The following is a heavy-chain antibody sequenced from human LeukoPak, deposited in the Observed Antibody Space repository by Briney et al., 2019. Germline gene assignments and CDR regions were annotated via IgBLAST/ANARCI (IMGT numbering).Heavy chain of an antibody. CDR3: AKQFNGNGEDIVVVPAAATTPFDY. J-gene: IGHJ4*02. CDR1: GGTFSSYA. D-gene: IGHD2-2*01. Sequence: ASVKVSCKASGGTFSSYAISWVRQAPGQGLEWMGRIIPILGIANYAQKFQGRVTITADKSTSTAYMELSSLRSEDTAVYYCAKQFNGNGEDIVVVPAAATTPFDYWGQGTLVTVSS. CDR2: IIPILGIA. V-gene: IGHV1-69*04.